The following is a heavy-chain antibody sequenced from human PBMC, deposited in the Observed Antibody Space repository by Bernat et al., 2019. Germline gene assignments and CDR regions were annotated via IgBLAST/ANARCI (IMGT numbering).Heavy chain of an antibody. CDR2: INWNSGNI. J-gene: IGHJ4*02. CDR1: GFSFDDYA. V-gene: IGHV3-9*01. Sequence: EVQLVESGGGLIQPGRSLRLSCAASGFSFDDYAMHWVRQAPGKGLGWVSGINWNSGNIGYADSVKGRFTISRDNAKISLYLQMNSLSAEKAALYFCARGVAGTFGAFDSWGQGALVTVSS. D-gene: IGHD6-19*01. CDR3: ARGVAGTFGAFDS.